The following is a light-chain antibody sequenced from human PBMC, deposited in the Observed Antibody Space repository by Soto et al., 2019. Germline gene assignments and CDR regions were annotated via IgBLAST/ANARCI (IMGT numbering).Light chain of an antibody. CDR2: GAS. Sequence: AIQMTQSPSSLSASVGDRVTISCRASQGIGNGFGWYQQKPGKAPKVLIYGASNLPSGVPPRFSGSGSGTDFTLAISSLQPEDFATYYCQQCKVAPVTFGGGTKVDI. CDR3: QQCKVAPVT. J-gene: IGKJ4*02. V-gene: IGKV1-13*02. CDR1: QGIGNG.